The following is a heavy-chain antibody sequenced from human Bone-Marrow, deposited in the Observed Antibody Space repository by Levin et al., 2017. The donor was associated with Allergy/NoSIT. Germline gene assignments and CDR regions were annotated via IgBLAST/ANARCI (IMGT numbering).Heavy chain of an antibody. D-gene: IGHD6-19*01. CDR3: AKRVYSSDIQLYYFGF. Sequence: GGSLRLSCAASGFTFSSYAMSWVRQAPGKGLEWVSTIGDITHYADSVKGRFTISRDASKNTLYLQMNSLRAEDTAVYYCAKRVYSSDIQLYYFGFWGQGTLVTVSS. CDR2: IGDIT. J-gene: IGHJ4*02. CDR1: GFTFSSYA. V-gene: IGHV3-23*01.